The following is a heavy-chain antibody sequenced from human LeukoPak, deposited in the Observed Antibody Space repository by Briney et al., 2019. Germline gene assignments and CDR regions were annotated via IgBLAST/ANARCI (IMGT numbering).Heavy chain of an antibody. CDR3: ARDRPYVWGSYRRNYYYYYGMDV. D-gene: IGHD3-16*02. CDR2: ISAYNGNT. CDR1: GYTFTSYG. J-gene: IGHJ6*02. Sequence: GASVNVSCKASGYTFTSYGISWVRQAPGQALEWMGWISAYNGNTNYAQKLQGRVTMTTDTSTSTAYMELRSLRSDDTAVYYCARDRPYVWGSYRRNYYYYYGMDVWGQGTTVTVSS. V-gene: IGHV1-18*01.